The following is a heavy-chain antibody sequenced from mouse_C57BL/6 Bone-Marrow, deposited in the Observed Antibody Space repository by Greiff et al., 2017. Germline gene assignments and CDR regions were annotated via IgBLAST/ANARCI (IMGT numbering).Heavy chain of an antibody. D-gene: IGHD2-5*01. V-gene: IGHV1-18*01. J-gene: IGHJ2*01. CDR3: ARSPYYSNLFFDY. CDR1: GYTFTDYN. CDR2: INPNNGGT. Sequence: VKLQQSGPELVKPGASVKIPCKASGYTFTDYNMDWVKQSHGKSLEWIGDINPNNGGTIYTQQFKGKATLTVDKSSSTAYMELRSLTSEDTAVYYSARSPYYSNLFFDYWGQGTTLTVAS.